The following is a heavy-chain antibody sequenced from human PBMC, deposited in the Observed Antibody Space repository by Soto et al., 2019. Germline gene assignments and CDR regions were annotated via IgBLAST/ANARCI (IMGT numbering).Heavy chain of an antibody. CDR1: GGAVSGHP. CDR2: TNPSGRV. D-gene: IGHD3-22*01. J-gene: IGHJ5*01. V-gene: IGHV4-34*01. Sequence: PSETLSLTCAVYGGAVSGHPWPWIRQSPAKGLEWIEDTNPSGRVNYSPSLKSRVTISLDTSKNQFSLTLRAVTAADTAMYYCSTRAYDTNGYYRFDPWGQGTLVTVSS. CDR3: STRAYDTNGYYRFDP.